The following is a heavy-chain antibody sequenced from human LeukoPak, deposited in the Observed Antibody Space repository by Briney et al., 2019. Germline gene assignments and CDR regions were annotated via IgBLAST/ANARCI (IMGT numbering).Heavy chain of an antibody. CDR1: GGSFTDYF. V-gene: IGHV4-34*01. J-gene: IGHJ4*02. CDR2: INDYTGDS. Sequence: SETLSLTCTVFGGSFTDYFWTWIRHSPGKGLEWIGEINDYTGDSKYNPSLNSRVSISLEKSKNQLSLELRSVTAADTAVYYCARAPAGCGGTCPFDSWGQGTLVTVSS. D-gene: IGHD2-15*01. CDR3: ARAPAGCGGTCPFDS.